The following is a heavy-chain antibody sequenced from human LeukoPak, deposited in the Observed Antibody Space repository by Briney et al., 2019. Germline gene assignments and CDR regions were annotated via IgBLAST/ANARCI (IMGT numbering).Heavy chain of an antibody. Sequence: ASVKVSCKASGYTFTSYAISWVRQAPGQGLEWMGWISAYNGNTNYAQKVQGRVTMTTDTSTSTVYMELRSLRSDDTAVYYCARDIGYCSGGSCRYWFDPWGQGTLVTVSS. CDR1: GYTFTSYA. D-gene: IGHD2-15*01. CDR2: ISAYNGNT. J-gene: IGHJ5*02. V-gene: IGHV1-18*01. CDR3: ARDIGYCSGGSCRYWFDP.